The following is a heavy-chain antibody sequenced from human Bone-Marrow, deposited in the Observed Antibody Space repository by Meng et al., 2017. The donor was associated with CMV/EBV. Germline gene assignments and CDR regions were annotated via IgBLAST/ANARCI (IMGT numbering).Heavy chain of an antibody. V-gene: IGHV1-18*01. J-gene: IGHJ4*02. D-gene: IGHD6-19*01. CDR1: GYIFTKYG. CDR3: AREGGTIAVSGIGDY. CDR2: ISAYNGDT. Sequence: ASAQVSCKASGYIFTKYGVNWMGQAPGQGPEWMGWISAYNGDTMYAPKVQGRVTMTTDTSTSTAYMELRGLRSDDTAVYYCAREGGTIAVSGIGDYWGQGTLVTVSS.